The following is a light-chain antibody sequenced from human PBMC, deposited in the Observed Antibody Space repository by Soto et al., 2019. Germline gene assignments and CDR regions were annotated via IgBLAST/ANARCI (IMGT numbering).Light chain of an antibody. V-gene: IGLV1-44*01. CDR2: SNS. CDR3: ATWEDSLNGRVV. CDR1: SSNIGSFS. J-gene: IGLJ3*02. Sequence: QSVLTQPPSASGTPGQRVTISCSGSSSNIGSFSVNWYQHLPGTAPKLLIYSNSHRPSGVPDRFSGSKSGTSASLAINGLQSEDEANYYCATWEDSLNGRVVFGGGTQLTVL.